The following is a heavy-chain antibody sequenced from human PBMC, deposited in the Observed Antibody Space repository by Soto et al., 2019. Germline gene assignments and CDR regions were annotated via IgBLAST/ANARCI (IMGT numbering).Heavy chain of an antibody. J-gene: IGHJ4*02. CDR3: ARDHNDILTGYYRPEC. CDR2: IRYDGSNK. D-gene: IGHD3-9*01. CDR1: GFTLSDYD. V-gene: IGHV3-33*01. Sequence: GAQRVFAEAAGFTLSDYDMQWVRQAPGKGLEWVEVIRYDGSNKYYADSVKGRFTISRDNSKNTLYLQMNSLRAEDTAVYYCARDHNDILTGYYRPECWVQGTLVIVSP.